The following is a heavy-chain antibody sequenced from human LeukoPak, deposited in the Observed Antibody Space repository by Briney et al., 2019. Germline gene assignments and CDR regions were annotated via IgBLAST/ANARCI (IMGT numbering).Heavy chain of an antibody. CDR1: GGSISSGSYY. CDR3: AKVGS. V-gene: IGHV4-61*01. Sequence: PSETLSLTCTVSGGSISSGSYYWSWIRQPPGKGLEWIGYIYYSGSTNYNPSHKSRVTISVDTSKNQSSLKLSSVTAADTAVYYCAKVGSWGQGTLVTVSS. D-gene: IGHD1-26*01. CDR2: IYYSGST. J-gene: IGHJ4*02.